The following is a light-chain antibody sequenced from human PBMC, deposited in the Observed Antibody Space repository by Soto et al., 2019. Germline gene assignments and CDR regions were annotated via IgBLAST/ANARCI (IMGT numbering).Light chain of an antibody. CDR3: QNYNSAPWT. V-gene: IGKV1-9*01. CDR2: AAS. Sequence: DIQLTQSPSFLSASVGDRVTITCRASQGISNYLAWYQQQPGKAPKLLIYAASTLQSGVTSSFSGSGSGTDCTLTITRLQPEDFATYYCQNYNSAPWTVGQGTKVDIK. J-gene: IGKJ1*01. CDR1: QGISNY.